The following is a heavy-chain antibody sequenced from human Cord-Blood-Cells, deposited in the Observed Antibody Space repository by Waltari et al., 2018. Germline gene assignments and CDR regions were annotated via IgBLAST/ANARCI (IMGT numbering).Heavy chain of an antibody. CDR1: GGTFSSYA. Sequence: QVQLVQSGAEVKKPGSSVKVSCKASGGTFSSYAISWVRQAPGPGLEWMGGIIPILGTANYAKKFQGRVTITAEESTSTAYMERSSLRSEDTAVYYCARGDYYGSGSYYNAWGYWGQGTLVTVSS. CDR3: ARGDYYGSGSYYNAWGY. D-gene: IGHD3-10*01. CDR2: IIPILGTA. V-gene: IGHV1-69*01. J-gene: IGHJ4*02.